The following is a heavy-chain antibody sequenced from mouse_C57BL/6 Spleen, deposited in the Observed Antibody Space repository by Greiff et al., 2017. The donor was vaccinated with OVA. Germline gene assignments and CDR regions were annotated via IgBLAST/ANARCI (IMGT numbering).Heavy chain of an antibody. Sequence: EVQGVESGGGLVKPGGSLKLSCAASGFTFSSYAMSWVRQTPEKRLEWVATISDGGSYTYYPDNVKGRFTISRDNAKNNLYLQMSHLKSEDTAMYYCARADYDYDWFAYWGQGTLVTVSA. CDR2: ISDGGSYT. CDR3: ARADYDYDWFAY. J-gene: IGHJ3*01. D-gene: IGHD2-4*01. CDR1: GFTFSSYA. V-gene: IGHV5-4*01.